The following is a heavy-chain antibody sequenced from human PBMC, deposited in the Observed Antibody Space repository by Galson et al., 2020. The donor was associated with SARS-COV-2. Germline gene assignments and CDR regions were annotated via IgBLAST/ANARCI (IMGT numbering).Heavy chain of an antibody. Sequence: GESLKISCAASGFTVSSNYMSWVRQAPGKGLEWVSVIYSGGSTYYADSVKGRFTISRDTSKNTLYLQMNSLRAEDTAVYYWASREEWLLYCQHGGQGTLVTVSS. CDR2: IYSGGST. CDR3: ASREEWLLYCQH. V-gene: IGHV3-53*01. J-gene: IGHJ1*01. D-gene: IGHD3-3*01. CDR1: GFTVSSNY.